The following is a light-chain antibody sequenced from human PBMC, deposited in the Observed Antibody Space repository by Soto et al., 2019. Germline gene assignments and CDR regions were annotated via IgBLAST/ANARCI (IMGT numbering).Light chain of an antibody. CDR1: QTISSW. V-gene: IGKV1-5*01. J-gene: IGKJ5*01. CDR3: QQRNSYTIT. Sequence: DIQMTQSPSTLSGSVGDRFTITCRASQTISSWLAWYQQKPGKAPKLLIHTASTLQSGVPSRFSGSGAGTEFTRTISSLQPEDFATYYCQQRNSYTITFGQGTRLEI. CDR2: TAS.